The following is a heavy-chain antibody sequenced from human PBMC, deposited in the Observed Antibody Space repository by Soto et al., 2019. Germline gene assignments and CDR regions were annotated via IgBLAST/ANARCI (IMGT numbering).Heavy chain of an antibody. J-gene: IGHJ4*02. CDR3: ASYGERGIAAAGGPFDY. V-gene: IGHV4-31*03. CDR1: GCSISSGGYY. D-gene: IGHD6-13*01. CDR2: IYYSGST. Sequence: PSETLSLTCTFSGCSISSGGYYWSWIRQHPGKGLEWIGYIYYSGSTYYNPSLKSRVTISVDTSKNQFSLKLSSVTAADTAVYYCASYGERGIAAAGGPFDYWGQGTLVTVSS.